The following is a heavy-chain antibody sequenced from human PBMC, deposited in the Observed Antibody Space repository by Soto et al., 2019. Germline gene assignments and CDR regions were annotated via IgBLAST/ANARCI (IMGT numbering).Heavy chain of an antibody. V-gene: IGHV4-59*01. CDR3: ARESPYYDGFDWLSSSFDY. D-gene: IGHD3-9*01. CDR1: DVSSSHYY. CDR2: IYYSGST. J-gene: IGHJ4*02. Sequence: SDTRSVADVSSSHYYGRRIRKNPGKGLEWIGYIYYSGSTNYNPSLKSRVTISVDTSKNQFSLKLSSVTAADTAVYYCARESPYYDGFDWLSSSFDYWGQGTLVTVSS.